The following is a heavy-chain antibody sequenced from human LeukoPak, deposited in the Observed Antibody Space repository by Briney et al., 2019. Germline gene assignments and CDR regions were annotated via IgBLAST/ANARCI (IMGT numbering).Heavy chain of an antibody. D-gene: IGHD2-8*02. V-gene: IGHV2-70*11. CDR2: IDWDDDK. CDR1: GFSLSTSGMC. CDR3: ARIRSDTGSFDY. J-gene: IGHJ4*02. Sequence: SGPALVKPTQTLTLTCTFSGFSLSTSGMCVSWIRQPPGKALEWLARIDWDDDKYYSISLKTRLTISKDTSKNQVVLTMTNMDPVDTASYYCARIRSDTGSFDYWGQGTLVTVSS.